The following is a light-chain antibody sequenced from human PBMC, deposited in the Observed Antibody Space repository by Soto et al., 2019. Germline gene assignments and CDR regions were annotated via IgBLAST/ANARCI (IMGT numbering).Light chain of an antibody. CDR1: SSDIGGYNF. Sequence: QSALTQPASVSGSPGQSITISCTGTSSDIGGYNFVSWYQQHPGKAPKLMIYEVTNRPSGISNRFSGSKSGNTASLTISGVQPEDEADYYCSSYRSMTTLVFGGGTQLTGL. CDR2: EVT. V-gene: IGLV2-14*01. J-gene: IGLJ2*01. CDR3: SSYRSMTTLV.